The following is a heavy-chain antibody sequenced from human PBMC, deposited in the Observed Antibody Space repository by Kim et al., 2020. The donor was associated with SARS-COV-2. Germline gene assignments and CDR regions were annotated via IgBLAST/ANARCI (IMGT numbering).Heavy chain of an antibody. CDR2: N. D-gene: IGHD3-22*01. J-gene: IGHJ4*02. Sequence: NYYADSVKGRFTVSRDNSKNTLYLQMSSLRAEDTAVYYCARDQLSGYYDYWGQGTLVTVSS. V-gene: IGHV3-33*01. CDR3: ARDQLSGYYDY.